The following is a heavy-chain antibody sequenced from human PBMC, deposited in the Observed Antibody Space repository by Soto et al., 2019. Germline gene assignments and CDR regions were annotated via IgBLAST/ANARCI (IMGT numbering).Heavy chain of an antibody. CDR1: GASITSTTYF. J-gene: IGHJ4*02. CDR3: AKNLPRTGRFDY. Sequence: SETLSLTCSLSGASITSTTYFWAWIRQPPGKGLEWVGSIYYGGKTHYNPSLKSRTTISVDRSRNQFSLQVSSVTAADTAVYYCAKNLPRTGRFDYWGQGTVVTVSS. CDR2: IYYGGKT. V-gene: IGHV4-39*01.